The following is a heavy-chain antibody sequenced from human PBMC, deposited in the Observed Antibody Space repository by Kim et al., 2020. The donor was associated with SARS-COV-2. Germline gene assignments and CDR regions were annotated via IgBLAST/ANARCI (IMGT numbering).Heavy chain of an antibody. J-gene: IGHJ6*02. CDR3: AFGYSLSYYYGMDV. Sequence: SGPTLVKPTQTLTLTCTFSGFSLSTSGMCVSWIRQPPGKALEWLALIDWDDDKYYSTSLKTRLTISKDTSKNQVVLTMTNMDPVDTATYYCAFGYSLSYYYGMDVWGQGTTVTVSS. CDR1: GFSLSTSGMC. V-gene: IGHV2-70*01. D-gene: IGHD5-18*01. CDR2: IDWDDDK.